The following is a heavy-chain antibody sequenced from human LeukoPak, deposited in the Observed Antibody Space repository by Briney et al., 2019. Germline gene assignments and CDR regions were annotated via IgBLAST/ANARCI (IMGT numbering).Heavy chain of an antibody. CDR2: ISYDGSNK. D-gene: IGHD6-6*01. J-gene: IGHJ4*02. Sequence: GGSLRLSCAASGFTFSSYAMHWVRQAPGKGLEWVAVISYDGSNKYYADSVKGRFTISRDNSKNTLYLQMNSLRAEDTAVYYCAKYRLSSSSSSRFDYWGQGTLVTVSS. V-gene: IGHV3-30*04. CDR1: GFTFSSYA. CDR3: AKYRLSSSSSSRFDY.